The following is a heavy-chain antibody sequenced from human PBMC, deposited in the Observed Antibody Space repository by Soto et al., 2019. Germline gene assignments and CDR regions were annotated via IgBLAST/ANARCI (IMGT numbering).Heavy chain of an antibody. CDR2: MHYTGFS. J-gene: IGHJ4*02. D-gene: IGHD6-13*01. CDR1: GDSVASHY. Sequence: SETLSLTCSFSGDSVASHYLTWIRQSPERGLEWIGYMHYTGFSHYNPSLKSRLTISVDRSKNQFTLQLTSVTVADTAIYYCATWDGKAWYTYWGQGTQVTVSS. CDR3: ATWDGKAWYTY. V-gene: IGHV4-59*02.